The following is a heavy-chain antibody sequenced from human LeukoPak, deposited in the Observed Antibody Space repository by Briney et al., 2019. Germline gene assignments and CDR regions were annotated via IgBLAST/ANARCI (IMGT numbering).Heavy chain of an antibody. CDR2: ISSATGRT. CDR1: GFTFDSYA. V-gene: IGHV3-23*01. CDR3: ARDSSGPAF. D-gene: IGHD6-19*01. Sequence: GGSLRLSCAASGFTFDSYAMNWVRQAPGKGLEWVSVISSATGRTYYADSVKGRFTISRDNSKNTLYLQMNSLRADDTAVYYCARDSSGPAFWGQGTLVTVSS. J-gene: IGHJ4*02.